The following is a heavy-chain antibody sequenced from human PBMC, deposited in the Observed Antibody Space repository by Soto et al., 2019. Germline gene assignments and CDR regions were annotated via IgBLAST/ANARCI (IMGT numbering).Heavy chain of an antibody. CDR3: TTDSADIVVVPATFGMDV. CDR1: GITFSNAW. J-gene: IGHJ6*02. V-gene: IGHV3-15*01. Sequence: GGSLRLSCAASGITFSNAWMTWVRQAPGKGLEWVGRIKSITDGGTTDYAAPVKGRFSISRDDSKDTLYLQMNNLRTEDTAVYHCTTDSADIVVVPATFGMDVWGQGTTVTVSS. CDR2: IKSITDGGTT. D-gene: IGHD2-2*01.